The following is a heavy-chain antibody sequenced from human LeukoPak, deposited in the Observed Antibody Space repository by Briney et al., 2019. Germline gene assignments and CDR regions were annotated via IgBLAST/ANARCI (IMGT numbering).Heavy chain of an antibody. Sequence: GGSLRLSCAASGFNFSDYGMNWVRQTPGSGLEWVSSIGASGNNIFYADSVKGRFTISRDNGKSSLFLQMTDLRAEDTAVYYCARGLLGIDYWGQGTLVTVSS. J-gene: IGHJ4*02. V-gene: IGHV3-21*01. CDR1: GFNFSDYG. CDR2: IGASGNNI. CDR3: ARGLLGIDY. D-gene: IGHD2-8*02.